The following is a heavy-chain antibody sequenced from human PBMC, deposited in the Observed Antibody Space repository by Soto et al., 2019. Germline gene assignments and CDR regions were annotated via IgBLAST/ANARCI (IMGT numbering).Heavy chain of an antibody. J-gene: IGHJ4*02. CDR3: AKGSTMIVVVYTDY. CDR1: GFTFSSYA. Sequence: GVSLRLSWAASGFTFSSYAMSWVRQAPGKGLEWVSAISGSGGSTYYADSVKGRFTISRDNSKNTLYLQMNSLRAEDTAVYYCAKGSTMIVVVYTDYRGQGPLVTVSS. V-gene: IGHV3-23*01. CDR2: ISGSGGST. D-gene: IGHD3-22*01.